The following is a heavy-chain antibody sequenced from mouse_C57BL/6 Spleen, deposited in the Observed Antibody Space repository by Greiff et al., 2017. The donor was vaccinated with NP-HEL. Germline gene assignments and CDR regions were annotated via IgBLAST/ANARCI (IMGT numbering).Heavy chain of an antibody. CDR1: GYSFTDYN. Sequence: EVQLQQSGPELVKPGASVKISCKASGYSFTDYNMNWVKQSHGKCLEWIGVINPNYGTTSYNQKFQGKDTLTVDKSSSTSYIQLNSLTSEDSAVYYCAYNYDRGACFAYWGQGTLVTVSA. V-gene: IGHV1-39*01. J-gene: IGHJ3*01. CDR3: AYNYDRGACFAY. D-gene: IGHD2-12*01. CDR2: INPNYGTT.